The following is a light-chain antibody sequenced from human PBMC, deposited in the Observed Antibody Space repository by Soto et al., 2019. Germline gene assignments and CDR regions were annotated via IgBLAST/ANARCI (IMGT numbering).Light chain of an antibody. CDR1: QSLLPCNGYHH. V-gene: IGKV2-28*01. Sequence: IWVTQSPLFLPVTPGEAASISFRSSQSLLPCNGYHHLDWYLQKPGQSSQLLIYLGSNRASGVPDRFSGSGSGTDFTLKISRVEAEDVGVYYCMQALQTPRTFGQGTKLEIK. CDR2: LGS. CDR3: MQALQTPRT. J-gene: IGKJ2*01.